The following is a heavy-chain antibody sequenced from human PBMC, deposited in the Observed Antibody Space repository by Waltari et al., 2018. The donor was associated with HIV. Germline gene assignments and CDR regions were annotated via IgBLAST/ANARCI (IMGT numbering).Heavy chain of an antibody. J-gene: IGHJ6*03. CDR3: TTDCSTSCYTHYYYYYYMDV. Sequence: EVQLVESGGGLVKPGGSLRLSCAASGFTFSNAWMSWVRQAPGKGLGWVGRIKSKTDGGTTDYAAPVKGRFTISRDDSKNTLYLQMNSLKTEDTAVYYCTTDCSTSCYTHYYYYYYMDVWGKGTTVTVSS. CDR1: GFTFSNAW. CDR2: IKSKTDGGTT. V-gene: IGHV3-15*01. D-gene: IGHD2-2*02.